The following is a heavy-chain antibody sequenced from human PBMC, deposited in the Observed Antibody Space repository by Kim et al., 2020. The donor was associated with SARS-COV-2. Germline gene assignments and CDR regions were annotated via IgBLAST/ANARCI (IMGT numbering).Heavy chain of an antibody. CDR1: GYTLTELS. Sequence: ASVKVSCKVSGYTLTELSMHWVRQAPGKGLEWMGGFDPEDGETIYAQKFQGRVTMTEDTSTDTAYMELSSLRSEDTAVYYCATGRPMVRGVILLDYWGQGTLVTVSS. V-gene: IGHV1-24*01. J-gene: IGHJ4*02. CDR3: ATGRPMVRGVILLDY. D-gene: IGHD3-10*01. CDR2: FDPEDGET.